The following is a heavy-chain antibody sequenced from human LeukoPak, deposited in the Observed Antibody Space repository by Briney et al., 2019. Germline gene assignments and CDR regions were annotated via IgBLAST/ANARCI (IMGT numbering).Heavy chain of an antibody. CDR1: GFTFSSYG. Sequence: GGSLRLSCAASGFTFSSYGMSWVRQAPGKGLEWVANIKQDGSEKYYVDSVKGRFTISRDNAKNSLYLQMNSLRAEDTAVYYCARELRYFDWLPKLDAFDIWGQGTMVTVSS. V-gene: IGHV3-7*01. J-gene: IGHJ3*02. CDR2: IKQDGSEK. CDR3: ARELRYFDWLPKLDAFDI. D-gene: IGHD3-9*01.